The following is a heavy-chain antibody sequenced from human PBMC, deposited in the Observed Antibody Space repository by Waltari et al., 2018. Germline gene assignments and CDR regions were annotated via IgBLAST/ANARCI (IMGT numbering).Heavy chain of an antibody. Sequence: QVQLQESGPGLVKPSETLSLTCAVSGYSISSGYYWGWIRQPPGRGLEWIGEINHSGSTNYNPSLKSRVTISVDTSKNQFSLKLSSVTAADTAVYYCARGGGYCSSTSCYAINWFDPWGQGTLVTISS. J-gene: IGHJ5*02. CDR2: INHSGST. V-gene: IGHV4-38-2*01. CDR3: ARGGGYCSSTSCYAINWFDP. CDR1: GYSISSGYY. D-gene: IGHD2-2*01.